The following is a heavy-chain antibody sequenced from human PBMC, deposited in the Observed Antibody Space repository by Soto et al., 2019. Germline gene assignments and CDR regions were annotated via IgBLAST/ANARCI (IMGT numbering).Heavy chain of an antibody. CDR3: ARGTRGEESFDY. CDR1: GGSISSYY. V-gene: IGHV4-59*01. J-gene: IGHJ4*02. CDR2: IYYSGST. Sequence: KQSQTLSLTCTVSGGSISSYYWSWIRQPPGKGLEWIGYIYYSGSTNYNPSLKSRVTISVDTSKNQFSLKLSSVTAADTAVYYCARGTRGEESFDYWGQGTLVTVSS.